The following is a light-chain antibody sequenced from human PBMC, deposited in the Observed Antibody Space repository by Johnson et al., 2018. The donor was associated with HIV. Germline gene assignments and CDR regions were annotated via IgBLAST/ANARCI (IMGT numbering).Light chain of an antibody. CDR1: SSNIGNNY. Sequence: QSVLTQPPSVSAAPGQKVTISCSGSSSNIGNNYVSWYQQVPGTAPKLLIFDNNKRPSGIPARFSGSKSGTSATLGITGLQTGDEADYYCGAWDNSLSGTSYVFGTGTKVTVL. CDR3: GAWDNSLSGTSYV. J-gene: IGLJ1*01. CDR2: DNN. V-gene: IGLV1-51*01.